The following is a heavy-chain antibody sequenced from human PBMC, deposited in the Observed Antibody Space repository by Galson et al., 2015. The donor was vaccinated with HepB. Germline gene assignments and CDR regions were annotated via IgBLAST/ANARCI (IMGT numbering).Heavy chain of an antibody. J-gene: IGHJ4*02. D-gene: IGHD4-17*01. CDR3: ARVSYGDYVSYFDY. V-gene: IGHV3-30*03. CDR1: GFTFSSYG. Sequence: SLRLSCAASGFTFSSYGMHWVRQAPGKGLEWVAVISYDGSNKYYADSVKGRFTISRDNAKSSLYLQMNSLRAEDTAVYSCARVSYGDYVSYFDYWGQGTLVTVSS. CDR2: ISYDGSNK.